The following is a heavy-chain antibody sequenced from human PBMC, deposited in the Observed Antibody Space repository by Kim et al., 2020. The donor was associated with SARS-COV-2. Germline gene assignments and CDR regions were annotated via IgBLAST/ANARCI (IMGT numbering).Heavy chain of an antibody. CDR1: GGSFSGYY. CDR3: ARLWAFGGVIVYYFDY. D-gene: IGHD3-16*02. Sequence: SETLSLTCAVYGGSFSGYYWSWIRQPPGKGLEWIGEINHSGSTNYNPSLKSRVTISVDTSKNQFSLKLSSVTAADTAVYYCARLWAFGGVIVYYFDYWGQGTLVTVSS. CDR2: INHSGST. J-gene: IGHJ4*02. V-gene: IGHV4-34*01.